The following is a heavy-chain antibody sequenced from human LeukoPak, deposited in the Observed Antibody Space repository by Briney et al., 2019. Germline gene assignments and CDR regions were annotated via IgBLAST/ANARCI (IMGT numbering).Heavy chain of an antibody. V-gene: IGHV3-30-3*01. CDR1: GFTFSSYA. Sequence: PGGSLRLSCAASGFTFSSYAMHWVRQAPGKGLEWVAVISYDGSNKYYADSVKGRFTISRDNSKNTLYLQMNSLRAEDTAVYYCARDVWRYCSGGSCYSLDYWGQGTLVTVSS. CDR3: ARDVWRYCSGGSCYSLDY. J-gene: IGHJ4*02. D-gene: IGHD2-15*01. CDR2: ISYDGSNK.